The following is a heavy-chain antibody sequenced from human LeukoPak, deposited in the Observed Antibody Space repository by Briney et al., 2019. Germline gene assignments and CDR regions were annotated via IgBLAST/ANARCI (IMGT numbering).Heavy chain of an antibody. D-gene: IGHD3-22*01. CDR3: ARIGVGYYYDSSGYYYGY. CDR1: GYTFTGYY. CDR2: INPNSGGT. V-gene: IGHV1-2*02. J-gene: IGHJ4*02. Sequence: ASVKVSCKSSGYTFTGYYMHWVRQAPGQGLEWIGCINPNSGGTNYAQKFQGRVTMTRDTSISTAYMELSRLRSDDTAVYYCARIGVGYYYDSSGYYYGYWGQGTLVTVSS.